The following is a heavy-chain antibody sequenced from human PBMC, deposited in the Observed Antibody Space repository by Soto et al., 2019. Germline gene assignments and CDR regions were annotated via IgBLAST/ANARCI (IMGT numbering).Heavy chain of an antibody. CDR3: ARGPPKATLTGMFDY. Sequence: ASVKVSCKASGGTFSSYAFSWVRQAPGQGLEWMGRIIPILGIANYAQKFQGRVTITADKSTSTAYMELGSLRSEDTAVYYCARGPPKATLTGMFDYWGQGTLVTVSS. J-gene: IGHJ4*02. CDR2: IIPILGIA. D-gene: IGHD5-12*01. CDR1: GGTFSSYA. V-gene: IGHV1-69*04.